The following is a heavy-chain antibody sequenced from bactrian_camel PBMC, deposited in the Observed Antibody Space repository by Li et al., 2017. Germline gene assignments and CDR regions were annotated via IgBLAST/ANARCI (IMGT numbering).Heavy chain of an antibody. Sequence: VQLVESGGDSVQPGGSLKLSCVVSKKHISSCGMGWFRQTPGKEREGVATIDPDGATAYAPSVKGRFTISRGNAENIVFLQMNSLEPEDTGMYFCTARASRTCRPYYPINQYNYWGQGTQVTVS. CDR1: KKHISSCG. D-gene: IGHD2*01. CDR2: IDPDGAT. CDR3: TARASRTCRPYYPINQYNY. V-gene: IGHV3S53*01. J-gene: IGHJ4*01.